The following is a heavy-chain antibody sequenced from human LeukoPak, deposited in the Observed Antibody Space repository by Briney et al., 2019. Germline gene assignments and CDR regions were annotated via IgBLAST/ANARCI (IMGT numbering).Heavy chain of an antibody. CDR2: IIPIFGTA. Sequence: SVKVSCKASGGTFSSYAISWVRQAPGQGLEWMGGIIPIFGTANYAQKFQGRVTITADESTSTAYMELSSLRSEDTAVYYCARSVDTAMAKFDYWGQGTLVTVSS. D-gene: IGHD5-18*01. CDR3: ARSVDTAMAKFDY. J-gene: IGHJ4*02. CDR1: GGTFSSYA. V-gene: IGHV1-69*13.